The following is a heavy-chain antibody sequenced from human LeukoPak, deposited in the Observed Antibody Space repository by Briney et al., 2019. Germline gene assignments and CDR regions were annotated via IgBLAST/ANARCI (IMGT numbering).Heavy chain of an antibody. CDR3: ASGIRGVAPQQY. J-gene: IGHJ4*02. CDR2: IYDSGST. CDR1: GGSIRSSYYY. Sequence: SETLSLTCTVSGGSIRSSYYYWGWIRQPPGKGLEWIGSIYDSGSTNYNPSLKSRVTISVDTSKNQFSLKLSSVTAADTAVYYCASGIRGVAPQQYWGQGTLVTVSS. V-gene: IGHV4-39*07. D-gene: IGHD3-10*01.